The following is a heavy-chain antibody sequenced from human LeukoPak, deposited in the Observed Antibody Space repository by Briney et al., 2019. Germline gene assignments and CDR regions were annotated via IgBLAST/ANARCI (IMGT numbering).Heavy chain of an antibody. J-gene: IGHJ4*02. Sequence: GGSLRLSCAASGFTFSSYAMSWVRQAPERGLEWVSAISGSGGSTYYADSVKGRFTISRDNSKNTLYLQMNSLRAEDTAVYYCAKDRSVRPPSYWGQGTLVTVSS. CDR2: ISGSGGST. CDR1: GFTFSSYA. V-gene: IGHV3-23*01. CDR3: AKDRSVRPPSY.